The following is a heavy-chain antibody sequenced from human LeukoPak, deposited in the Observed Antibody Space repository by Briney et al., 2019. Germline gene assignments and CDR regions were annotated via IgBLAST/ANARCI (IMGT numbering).Heavy chain of an antibody. J-gene: IGHJ4*02. CDR1: GLSFRIYA. V-gene: IGHV3-23*01. Sequence: PGGSLRLTCAASGLSFRIYAMTWVRQAPGKGLEWVSAISASGDSTYYTDSVKGRFTISRDNSRNMVFQQMSSLSAEDTAVYYCANGGKQWLVAYDFWGQGTVVTVSA. CDR3: ANGGKQWLVAYDF. D-gene: IGHD6-19*01. CDR2: ISASGDST.